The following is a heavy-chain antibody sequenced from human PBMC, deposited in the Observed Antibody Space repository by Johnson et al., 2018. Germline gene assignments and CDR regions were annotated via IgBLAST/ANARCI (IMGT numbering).Heavy chain of an antibody. D-gene: IGHD3-3*01. CDR3: GRGWECWSVNECGMDV. V-gene: IGHV3-33*01. CDR1: GFTFSSYG. CDR2: IWFDGSNK. Sequence: QVQLVESGGDVVQPGRSLRLSCAASGFTFSSYGMHWVRQAPGKGLEWVAVIWFDGSNKYYADSVKGRFTISRDNSKNTLYLQMNSLRAEGTGVYYCGRGWECWSVNECGMDVWGQGTTVTVSS. J-gene: IGHJ6*02.